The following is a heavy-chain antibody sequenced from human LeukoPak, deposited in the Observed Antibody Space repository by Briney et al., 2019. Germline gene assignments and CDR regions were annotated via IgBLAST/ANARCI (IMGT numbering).Heavy chain of an antibody. J-gene: IGHJ5*02. Sequence: GGSPRLSCAASGFTFSSYGMHWVRQAPGKGLEWVAVIWYDGSNKYYADSVKGRFTISRDNSKNTLYLQMNSLRAEDTAVYYCARDRGYYDSSGYYSPWNWFDPWGQGTLVTVSS. CDR2: IWYDGSNK. V-gene: IGHV3-33*01. D-gene: IGHD3-22*01. CDR1: GFTFSSYG. CDR3: ARDRGYYDSSGYYSPWNWFDP.